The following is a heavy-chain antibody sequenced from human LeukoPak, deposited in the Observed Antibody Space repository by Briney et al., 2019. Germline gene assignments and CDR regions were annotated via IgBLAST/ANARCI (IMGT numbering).Heavy chain of an antibody. J-gene: IGHJ3*02. CDR1: EFTISRYW. D-gene: IGHD1/OR15-1a*01. CDR2: INNDGSIT. Sequence: GGALRLSCAASEFTISRYWMHWVRQAPGKGLVWVSNINNDGSITTYADSVKGRFTISRDNVKNTLFLQMNSLGAEDTALYYCARGWNTTPRSGFDIWGLGTMVTVSS. V-gene: IGHV3-74*01. CDR3: ARGWNTTPRSGFDI.